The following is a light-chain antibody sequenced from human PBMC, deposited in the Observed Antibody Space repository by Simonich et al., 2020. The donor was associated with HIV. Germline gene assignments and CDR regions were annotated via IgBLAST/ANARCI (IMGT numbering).Light chain of an antibody. Sequence: DIQMTQSPSSLSASVGDRVTITCRASQSISSYLNWYQQNPGKAPKLLIYAASTLQSGFPSRFRGSGSGTDFTLTISRLQSEDFATYYCQQYYGYPPTFGPGTKVDI. CDR2: AAS. CDR3: QQYYGYPPT. CDR1: QSISSY. V-gene: IGKV1-39*01. J-gene: IGKJ3*01.